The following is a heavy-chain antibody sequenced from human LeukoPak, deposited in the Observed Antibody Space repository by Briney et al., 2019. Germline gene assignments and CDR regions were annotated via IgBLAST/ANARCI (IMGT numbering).Heavy chain of an antibody. J-gene: IGHJ5*02. V-gene: IGHV4-59*11. Sequence: SETLSLTCTVSGGSISSHYWSWIRQPPGKGLEWIGYIYYSGSTNYNPSLKSRVAISVDTSKNQFSLKLSSVTAADTAVYYCARMGSSSPRRFFGSWFDPWGQGTLVTVSS. CDR2: IYYSGST. CDR3: ARMGSSSPRRFFGSWFDP. D-gene: IGHD6-13*01. CDR1: GGSISSHY.